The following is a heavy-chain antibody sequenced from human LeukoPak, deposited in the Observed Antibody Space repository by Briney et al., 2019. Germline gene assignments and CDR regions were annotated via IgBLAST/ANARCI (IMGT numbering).Heavy chain of an antibody. J-gene: IGHJ4*02. CDR3: ARNLRSFDFWSGSIGY. D-gene: IGHD3-3*01. V-gene: IGHV3-7*01. CDR1: GFTFSRFW. Sequence: PGGSLRLSCAASGFTFSRFWMSWVRQAPGKGLEWLANIKQDGSEKYSVDSVKGRFTISRDNAQNSLYLQTGSLRAEDTAVYYCARNLRSFDFWSGSIGYWGQGILVTVSS. CDR2: IKQDGSEK.